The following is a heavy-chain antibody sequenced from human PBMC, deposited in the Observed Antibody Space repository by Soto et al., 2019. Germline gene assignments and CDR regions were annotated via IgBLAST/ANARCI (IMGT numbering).Heavy chain of an antibody. V-gene: IGHV4-59*08. CDR2: SYYSGST. J-gene: IGHJ5*02. CDR1: GGSITSYH. D-gene: IGHD1-1*01. Sequence: PSETLSLTCIVSGGSITSYHWSWIRQSPGKGLEWIGCSYYSGSTSYNPSLRSRVTISIDTSKTQFSLRLRSVTAADTAVYYCARRQNWNNLFDTLGQGTLVTVSS. CDR3: ARRQNWNNLFDT.